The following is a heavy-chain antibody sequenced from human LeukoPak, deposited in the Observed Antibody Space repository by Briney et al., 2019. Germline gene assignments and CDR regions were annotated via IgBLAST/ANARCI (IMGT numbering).Heavy chain of an antibody. J-gene: IGHJ4*02. CDR1: GYTFTDYY. CDR2: INPNSGAT. D-gene: IGHD2-2*01. V-gene: IGHV1-2*02. Sequence: ASVKVSCKASGYTFTDYYMHWVRQAPGQGLEWMGWINPNSGATNYAQKFQGRVTMTRDTSITTVYMELSRLRSDDTAVYYCARAREYHLPPTDYWGQGTLVTVSS. CDR3: ARAREYHLPPTDY.